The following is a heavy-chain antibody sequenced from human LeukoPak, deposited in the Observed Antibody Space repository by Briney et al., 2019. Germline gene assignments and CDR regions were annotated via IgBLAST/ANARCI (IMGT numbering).Heavy chain of an antibody. CDR2: IYYSGST. J-gene: IGHJ4*02. CDR1: GGSISSYY. CDR3: TRGAGWLIDY. D-gene: IGHD3-16*01. Sequence: SETLSLTCTVSGGSISSYYWSWIRQPPGKGLEWIGYIYYSGSTNYNPSLKSRVTISVDTSKNQFSLKLNSVTTADTAVYYCTRGAGWLIDYWGQGILGTVSS. V-gene: IGHV4-59*01.